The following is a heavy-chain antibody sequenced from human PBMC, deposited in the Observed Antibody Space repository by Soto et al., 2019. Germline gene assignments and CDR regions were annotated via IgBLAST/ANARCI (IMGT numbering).Heavy chain of an antibody. J-gene: IGHJ5*02. CDR1: GFIFSDYY. CDR3: ARGVRSSLTAIGGFDP. Sequence: QVHLVESGGGLVQPGDSLRLSCAVSGFIFSDYYMAWIRQAPGKGLEWISYISSAGNTIYYADSVKGRFTVSRDDDNNTLHLKMNSLRADATSLYYCARGVRSSLTAIGGFDPWGQGTLVTVSS. CDR2: ISSAGNTI. V-gene: IGHV3-11*01. D-gene: IGHD2-21*02.